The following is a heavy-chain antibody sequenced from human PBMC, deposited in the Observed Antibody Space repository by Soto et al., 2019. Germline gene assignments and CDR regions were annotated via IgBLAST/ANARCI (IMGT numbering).Heavy chain of an antibody. CDR3: ARASLRFLEWFKYGMDV. Sequence: GASVKVSCKASGYTFTSYGISWVRQAPGQGLEWMGWISAYNGNTNYAQKLQGRVTMTTDTSTSTAYMELRSLRSDDTAVYYCARASLRFLEWFKYGMDVWGQGTTVPVYS. D-gene: IGHD3-3*01. CDR2: ISAYNGNT. J-gene: IGHJ6*02. V-gene: IGHV1-18*04. CDR1: GYTFTSYG.